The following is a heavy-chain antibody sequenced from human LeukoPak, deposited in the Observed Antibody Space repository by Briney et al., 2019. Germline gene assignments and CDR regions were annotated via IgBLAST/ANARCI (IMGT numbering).Heavy chain of an antibody. CDR1: GGSISSHY. D-gene: IGHD6-6*01. CDR3: ARLTRLSTSPDRYYLDY. V-gene: IGHV4-59*08. CDR2: IYYSGST. Sequence: SETLSLTCTVSGGSISSHYWSWIRQPPGKGLEWIGYIYYSGSTNYNPSLKGRVTISIDTSKNQFSLKLSSVTAADSAVYYCARLTRLSTSPDRYYLDYWGQGTLVTVSS. J-gene: IGHJ4*02.